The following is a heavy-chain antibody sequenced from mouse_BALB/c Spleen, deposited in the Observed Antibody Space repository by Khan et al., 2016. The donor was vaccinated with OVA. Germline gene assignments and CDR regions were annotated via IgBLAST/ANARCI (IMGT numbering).Heavy chain of an antibody. V-gene: IGHV3-6*02. D-gene: IGHD3-1*01. CDR3: ARGGSSGPAWFTY. Sequence: EVQLQESGPGLVKPSQSLSLTCSVTGYSITSGYFWNWIRQFPGNKLEWMGYIRYDGNSNYNPSLKNRISITRYPSKNQFFLKLNSVTPEDTATYYCARGGSSGPAWFTYWGQGTLVTVSA. CDR1: GYSITSGYF. J-gene: IGHJ3*01. CDR2: IRYDGNS.